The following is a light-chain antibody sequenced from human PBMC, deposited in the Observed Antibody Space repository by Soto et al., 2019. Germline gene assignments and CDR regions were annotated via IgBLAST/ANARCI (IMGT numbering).Light chain of an antibody. Sequence: EIVLTQSPATLSLSPGERATLSCRASQSVSSYLAWYQQKHGQAPRLLIYDASNRATGIPARFSGSGSGTDFTLTISSLEPEDFAVYYCQQRSNWRTFGQGNKVEIK. CDR3: QQRSNWRT. J-gene: IGKJ1*01. CDR2: DAS. CDR1: QSVSSY. V-gene: IGKV3-11*01.